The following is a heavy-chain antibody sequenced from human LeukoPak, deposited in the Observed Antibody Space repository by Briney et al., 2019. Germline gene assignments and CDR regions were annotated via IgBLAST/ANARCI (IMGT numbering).Heavy chain of an antibody. J-gene: IGHJ3*02. D-gene: IGHD3-22*01. V-gene: IGHV1-24*01. CDR3: ATTKGFYDSSGYYHDAFDI. Sequence: SVKVSCKVSGYTLTELSMHWVRQAPGKGLEWMGSFDPEDGETIYAQKFQGRVTMTEDTSTDTAYMELSSLRSEDTAVYYCATTKGFYDSSGYYHDAFDIWGQGTMVTVSS. CDR2: FDPEDGET. CDR1: GYTLTELS.